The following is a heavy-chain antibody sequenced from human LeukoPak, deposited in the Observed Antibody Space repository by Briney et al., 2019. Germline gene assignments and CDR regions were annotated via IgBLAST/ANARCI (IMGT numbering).Heavy chain of an antibody. J-gene: IGHJ4*02. CDR1: GGTFSSYA. D-gene: IGHD1-26*01. V-gene: IGHV1-69*13. CDR3: ARDPEWEPPN. CDR2: IIPIFGTA. Sequence: GASVKVSCKASGGTFSSYAISWVRQAPGQGLEWMGGIIPIFGTANYAQKFQGRVTITADESTSTAYMELSSLRSEDTAVYYCARDPEWEPPNWGQGTLVTVSS.